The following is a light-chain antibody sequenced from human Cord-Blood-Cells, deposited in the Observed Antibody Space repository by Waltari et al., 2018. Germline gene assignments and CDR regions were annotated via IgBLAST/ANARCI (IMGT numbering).Light chain of an antibody. CDR2: DVS. J-gene: IGLJ3*02. CDR1: SSDVGGINY. Sequence: QSALTQPRPVSGSPGQSVTLSCTGTSSDVGGINYVSWYQQHPGQAPKLMFYDVSKRPSVVPDRFSGSKSGNTASLTISGLHAEDEADYYCCSYAGSYTWVFGGGTKLTVL. V-gene: IGLV2-11*01. CDR3: CSYAGSYTWV.